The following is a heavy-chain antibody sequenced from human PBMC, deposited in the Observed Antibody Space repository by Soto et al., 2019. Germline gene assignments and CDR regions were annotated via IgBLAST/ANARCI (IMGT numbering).Heavy chain of an antibody. CDR1: GFTLDDYA. J-gene: IGHJ6*02. Sequence: GGSLRLPCAASGFTLDDYAMHWDRQAPGKGREWVSGISWKSGSIGYADSVKGRFTISRDNAKNSLCLQRNSLRAEDTALYYCAKAIRAKGIRSSGPSYDYYGMDVWGQGTTVTVSS. V-gene: IGHV3-9*01. CDR3: AKAIRAKGIRSSGPSYDYYGMDV. D-gene: IGHD3-3*01. CDR2: ISWKSGSI.